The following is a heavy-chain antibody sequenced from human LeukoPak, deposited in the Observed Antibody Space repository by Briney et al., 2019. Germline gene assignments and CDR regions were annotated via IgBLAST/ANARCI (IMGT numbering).Heavy chain of an antibody. V-gene: IGHV1-18*01. Sequence: GASVKVSCKASGGTFSSYAISWVRQAPGQGLEWMGWISAYNGNTNYAQKLQGRVTMTTDTSTSTAYMELRSLRSDDTAVYYCARAPYSGSLDYWGQGTLVTVSS. CDR3: ARAPYSGSLDY. CDR2: ISAYNGNT. CDR1: GGTFSSYA. D-gene: IGHD1-26*01. J-gene: IGHJ4*02.